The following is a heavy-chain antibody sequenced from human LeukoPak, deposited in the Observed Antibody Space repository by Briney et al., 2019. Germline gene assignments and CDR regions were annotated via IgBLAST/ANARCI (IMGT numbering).Heavy chain of an antibody. J-gene: IGHJ5*02. CDR2: INHSGST. CDR3: ARGRGGGYNYRNWFDP. Sequence: PSQTLSLTRTVSGGSISSGGYSWSWIRQPPGKGLEWIGEINHSGSTNYNPSLKSRVTISVDTSKNQFSLKLSSVTAADTAVYYCARGRGGGYNYRNWFDPWGQGTLVTVSS. D-gene: IGHD5-24*01. V-gene: IGHV4-30-2*01. CDR1: GGSISSGGYS.